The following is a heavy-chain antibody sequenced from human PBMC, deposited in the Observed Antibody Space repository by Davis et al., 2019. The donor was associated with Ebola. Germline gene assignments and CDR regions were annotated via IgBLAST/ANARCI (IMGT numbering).Heavy chain of an antibody. Sequence: SETLSLTCAVSGGSISSGGSSWSWIRQPPGKGLEWIGFIFYSGSTYYNPSLKSRVTMSVDTSKNQFSLRLSSVTAANTAVYYCARGYCSGGSCYSPDYWGQGTLVTVSS. CDR2: IFYSGST. D-gene: IGHD2-15*01. J-gene: IGHJ4*02. V-gene: IGHV4-30-4*07. CDR1: GGSISSGGSS. CDR3: ARGYCSGGSCYSPDY.